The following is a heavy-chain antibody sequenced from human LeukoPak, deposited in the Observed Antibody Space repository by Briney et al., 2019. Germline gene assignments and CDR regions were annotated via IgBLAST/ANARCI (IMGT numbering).Heavy chain of an antibody. J-gene: IGHJ6*03. V-gene: IGHV1-18*01. D-gene: IGHD3-10*01. CDR2: ISAYNGNT. Sequence: ASVKVSCKASGYTFTSYGISWVRQAPGQGLEWMGWISAYNGNTNYAQKLQGRVTMTTDTSTSTAYMELRSLRSDDTAVYYCARVFGGYYYYYMDVWGKGTTVTVSS. CDR1: GYTFTSYG. CDR3: ARVFGGYYYYYMDV.